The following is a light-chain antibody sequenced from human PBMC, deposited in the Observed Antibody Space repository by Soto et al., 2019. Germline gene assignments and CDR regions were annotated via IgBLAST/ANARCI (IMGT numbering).Light chain of an antibody. J-gene: IGLJ1*01. V-gene: IGLV2-11*01. Sequence: QSALTQPRSVSGSPGQSVTISCTGTSNDVGGYNFVSWYQQHPGKVPKLIIYDVSIRPSGVPDRFSGSKSGITASPTISGLQAEDEADYYCCSYVGSDSSFVFGSGTKVTVL. CDR3: CSYVGSDSSFV. CDR1: SNDVGGYNF. CDR2: DVS.